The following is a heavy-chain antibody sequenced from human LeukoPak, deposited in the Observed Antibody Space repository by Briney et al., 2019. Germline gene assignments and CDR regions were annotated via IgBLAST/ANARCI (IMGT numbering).Heavy chain of an antibody. D-gene: IGHD7-27*01. Sequence: PGGSLRLSCAASGFSLSNYWMNWVRHAPGKGLEWVANIKQDGSEKDYVDSVKGRFSISRDNAKNSLILQMNSLRDEDTAVYYCARGVWAPFDSWGQGTLVSVSS. V-gene: IGHV3-7*01. CDR1: GFSLSNYW. CDR2: IKQDGSEK. CDR3: ARGVWAPFDS. J-gene: IGHJ4*02.